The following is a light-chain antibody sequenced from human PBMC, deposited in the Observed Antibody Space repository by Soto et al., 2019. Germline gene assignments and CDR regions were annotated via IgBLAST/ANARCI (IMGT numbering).Light chain of an antibody. CDR3: QSYDSSNHGV. J-gene: IGLJ2*01. V-gene: IGLV6-57*04. Sequence: NFMLTQPHSVSESPGKTVTISCTRSSGSIASNYVQWYQQRPGSAPTTVIYEDNQRPAGVPDRFSGSIDSSSNSASLTISGLKTAEEADYYWQSYDSSNHGVFGGGTKLTVL. CDR2: EDN. CDR1: SGSIASNY.